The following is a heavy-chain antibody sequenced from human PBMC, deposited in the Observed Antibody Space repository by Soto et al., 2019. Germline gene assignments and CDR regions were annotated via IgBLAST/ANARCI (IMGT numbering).Heavy chain of an antibody. J-gene: IGHJ5*02. V-gene: IGHV1-69*13. CDR2: IIPIFGTA. CDR1: GGTFSSYS. Sequence: SVKVSCKAPGGTFSSYSICWVRQAPGRGLEWMGGIIPIFGTANYAQKFQGRVTITADESTSTAYMEMDSLRDEDTSVYYCARDDDYEANAIDLWGQGTLVTVSS. CDR3: ARDDDYEANAIDL. D-gene: IGHD4-17*01.